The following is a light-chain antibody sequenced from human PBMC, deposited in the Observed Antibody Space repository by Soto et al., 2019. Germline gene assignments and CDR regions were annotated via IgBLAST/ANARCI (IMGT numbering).Light chain of an antibody. CDR1: QSVGGD. CDR2: GAS. Sequence: ERVMTQSPATLSVSPGERATLSCRASQSVGGDLAWYQQKPGQAPRLLIYGASSRAPGIPDRFSGSGSGTEFTLTISRLQSEDSAVYYCQQYENWPQLTFGGGTRLEFK. J-gene: IGKJ5*01. V-gene: IGKV3-15*01. CDR3: QQYENWPQLT.